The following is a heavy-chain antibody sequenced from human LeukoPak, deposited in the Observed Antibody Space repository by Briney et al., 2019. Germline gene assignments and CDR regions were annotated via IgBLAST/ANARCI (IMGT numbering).Heavy chain of an antibody. D-gene: IGHD6-19*01. Sequence: GASVKVSCRASGYTFTTYSINWVRQAPGQGLEWMGWIKTYNGDTNTAQKFQDRIIMTTDKSTGTAYMELRSLRSDDTAVYYCAKDGAQQWLTNYYSYGMDVWGQGTTVIVSS. V-gene: IGHV1-18*01. CDR1: GYTFTTYS. CDR3: AKDGAQQWLTNYYSYGMDV. CDR2: IKTYNGDT. J-gene: IGHJ6*02.